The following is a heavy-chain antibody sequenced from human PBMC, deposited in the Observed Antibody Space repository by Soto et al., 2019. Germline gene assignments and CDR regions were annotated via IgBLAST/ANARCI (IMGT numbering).Heavy chain of an antibody. CDR2: LSYDGGNK. Sequence: GSLRLSCAASGFTFSNFAMNWVRQAPGRGLEWVAVLSYDGGNKYHADSMKGRLTISRDNSKNTLYLQMNNLRVEDTAVYYCAKGRQTIDSWGQGTLVTVSS. J-gene: IGHJ4*02. V-gene: IGHV3-30*18. CDR1: GFTFSNFA. CDR3: AKGRQTIDS.